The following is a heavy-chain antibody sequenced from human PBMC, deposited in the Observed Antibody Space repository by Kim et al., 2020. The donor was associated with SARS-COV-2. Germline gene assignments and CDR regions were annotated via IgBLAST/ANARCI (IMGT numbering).Heavy chain of an antibody. CDR1: GDSISSYY. CDR3: ARGMQPDY. Sequence: SETLSLTCTVSGDSISSYYWSWIRQPPGKGLEWIGYIYYSGSTNYNSSLKSRVTISIDTSKNQFSLKLSSVTAADTAVYYCARGMQPDYWGQGTLVTVSS. V-gene: IGHV4-59*13. CDR2: IYYSGST. J-gene: IGHJ4*02.